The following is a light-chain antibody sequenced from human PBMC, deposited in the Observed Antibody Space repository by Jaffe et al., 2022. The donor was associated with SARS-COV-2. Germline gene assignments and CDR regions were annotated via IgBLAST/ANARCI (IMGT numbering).Light chain of an antibody. Sequence: DIVMTQSPDSLAVSLGERATIDCKSSQSLLYNSNNKNSLAWYQQKPGQPPKLLIYWASTRESGVPDRFSGSGSGTDFTLTISSLQAEDVAVYYCQQYYSTPLTFGGGTKVEIK. CDR3: QQYYSTPLT. CDR1: QSLLYNSNNKNS. J-gene: IGKJ4*01. CDR2: WAS. V-gene: IGKV4-1*01.